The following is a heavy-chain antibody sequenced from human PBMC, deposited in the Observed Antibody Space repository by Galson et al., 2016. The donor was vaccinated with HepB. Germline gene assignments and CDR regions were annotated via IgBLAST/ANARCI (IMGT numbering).Heavy chain of an antibody. J-gene: IGHJ3*01. D-gene: IGHD3-16*01. CDR3: ARGAHSTFDV. V-gene: IGHV6-1*01. CDR1: GDSVSSNSVA. CDR2: TYRRSTYYN. Sequence: CAISGDSVSSNSVAWNWIRQPPSRGPEWLGRTYRRSTYYNDDTESVKGRITINTDTSKNQFSLQLNSVTPEDTAVYYCARGAHSTFDVWGQGTMVTVSS.